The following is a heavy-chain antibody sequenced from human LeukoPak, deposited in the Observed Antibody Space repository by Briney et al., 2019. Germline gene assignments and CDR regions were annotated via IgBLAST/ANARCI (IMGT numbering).Heavy chain of an antibody. D-gene: IGHD3-16*01. CDR3: ARVKGTYAYYYYGMDV. J-gene: IGHJ6*02. CDR1: GGSFSGYY. CDR2: INHSGST. Sequence: PSETLSLTCAVYGGSFSGYYWSWIRQPPGKGLEWIGEINHSGSTNYNPSLKSRVTISVDTSKNQFSLKLSSVTAADTAVYYCARVKGTYAYYYYGMDVWGQGTTVTVSS. V-gene: IGHV4-34*01.